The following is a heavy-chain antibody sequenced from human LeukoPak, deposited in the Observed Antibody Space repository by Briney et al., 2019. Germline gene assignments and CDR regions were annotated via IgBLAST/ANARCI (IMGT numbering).Heavy chain of an antibody. J-gene: IGHJ3*01. CDR2: RNYNGRT. Sequence: SETLSLTCTVSGDSISSLYWSWIRQPPGKGLEWFGYRNYNGRTYYKPSLQSRVTISVDTSNNYFSLRLTSVTAADTAVYYCARLLDNDSSGDPDTFDVWGQGTMVTVSS. CDR3: ARLLDNDSSGDPDTFDV. V-gene: IGHV4-59*11. CDR1: GDSISSLY. D-gene: IGHD3-22*01.